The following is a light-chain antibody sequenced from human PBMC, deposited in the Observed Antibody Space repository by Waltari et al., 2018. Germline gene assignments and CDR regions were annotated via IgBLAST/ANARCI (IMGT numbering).Light chain of an antibody. CDR3: SSYTSSSTPHVV. J-gene: IGLJ2*01. Sequence: QSALTQPASVSGSPGQSITISCTGPSSDVGGYNYVSRYQQHPGKAPKLMIYDVSNRPSGVSNRFSGSKSGNTASLTISGLQAEDEADYYCSSYTSSSTPHVVFGGGTKLTVL. V-gene: IGLV2-14*03. CDR2: DVS. CDR1: SSDVGGYNY.